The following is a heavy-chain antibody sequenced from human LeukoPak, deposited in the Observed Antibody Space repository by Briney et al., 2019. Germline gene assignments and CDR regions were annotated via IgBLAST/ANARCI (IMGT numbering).Heavy chain of an antibody. CDR2: IYRGATT. CDR3: ARNGGFANYYYMDV. V-gene: IGHV3-66*01. J-gene: IGHJ6*03. CDR1: GLSVSSNY. Sequence: GGSLRLSCAASGLSVSSNYMSWLRQAPGKRLEWVSLIYRGATTYYADSVKGRFIISRDNSKNTLHLQMNSLRAEDTAVYYCARNGGFANYYYMDVWGKGTTVTVSS. D-gene: IGHD3-16*01.